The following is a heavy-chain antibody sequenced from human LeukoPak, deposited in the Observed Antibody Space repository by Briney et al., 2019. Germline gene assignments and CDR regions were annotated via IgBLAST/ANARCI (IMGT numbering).Heavy chain of an antibody. CDR1: GYSFTSYW. CDR3: ARLATVTTHNSFDP. J-gene: IGHJ5*02. CDR2: IYPGDSDT. D-gene: IGHD4-17*01. V-gene: IGHV5-51*01. Sequence: GESLKISRKGSGYSFTSYWIGWVRQMPGKGLEWVGIIYPGDSDTRYSPSFQGQVNISADKSISTAYQQWSSLKASDTAMYYCARLATVTTHNSFDPWGQGTLVTVSS.